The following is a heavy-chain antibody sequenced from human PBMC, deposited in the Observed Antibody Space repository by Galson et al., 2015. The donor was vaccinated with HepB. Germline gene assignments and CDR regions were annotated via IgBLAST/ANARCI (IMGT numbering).Heavy chain of an antibody. V-gene: IGHV3-23*01. CDR2: ISGSGGST. CDR1: GFTFSSYA. J-gene: IGHJ6*02. D-gene: IGHD2-15*01. Sequence: SLRLSCAASGFTFSSYAMSWVRQAPGKGLEWVSAISGSGGSTYYADSVKGRFTISRDNSKNTLYLQMNSLRAEDTAVYYCAKGAYCSGGSCSLYYGMDVWGQGTTVTVSS. CDR3: AKGAYCSGGSCSLYYGMDV.